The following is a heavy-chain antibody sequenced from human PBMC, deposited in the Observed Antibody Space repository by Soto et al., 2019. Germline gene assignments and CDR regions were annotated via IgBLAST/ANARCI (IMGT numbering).Heavy chain of an antibody. CDR3: AKDDSSSPYYYYGMDV. V-gene: IGHV3-30*18. J-gene: IGHJ6*02. Sequence: PGGSLRLSCAASGFTFSSYGMHWVRQAPGKGLEWVAVISYDGSNKYYADSVKGRFTISRDNSKNTLYLQMNSLRAEDTAVYYCAKDDSSSPYYYYGMDVWGQGTTVTVSS. D-gene: IGHD6-13*01. CDR2: ISYDGSNK. CDR1: GFTFSSYG.